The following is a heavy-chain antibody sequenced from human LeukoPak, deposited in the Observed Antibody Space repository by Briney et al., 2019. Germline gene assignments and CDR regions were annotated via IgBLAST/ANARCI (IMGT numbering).Heavy chain of an antibody. Sequence: GGSLRLSCAASGSTFNKYSMTWVRQAPGKGLEWVALISSSGKNAYYGDSVKGRFTISRDNSDNTLSLHMNSLRVEDTALYYCAKDIELSTWGLGTMVTVSS. CDR3: AKDIELST. J-gene: IGHJ3*01. CDR2: ISSSGKNA. CDR1: GSTFNKYS. D-gene: IGHD3-16*02. V-gene: IGHV3-23*01.